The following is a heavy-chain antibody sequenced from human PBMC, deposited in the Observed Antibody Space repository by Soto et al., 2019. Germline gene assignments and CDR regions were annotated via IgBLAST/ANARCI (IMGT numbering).Heavy chain of an antibody. CDR3: ARSKTYSSSAHFDY. CDR1: GGSISSGGYY. CDR2: IYYSGST. J-gene: IGHJ4*02. V-gene: IGHV4-31*03. Sequence: QVQLQESGPGLVKPSQTLSLTCTVSGGSISSGGYYWSWIRQHPGKGLEWIGYIYYSGSTYYNPSLQSGVTISVDTSKNQFSLKLRSVTAADTAVYYCARSKTYSSSAHFDYWGQGTLVTVSS. D-gene: IGHD6-6*01.